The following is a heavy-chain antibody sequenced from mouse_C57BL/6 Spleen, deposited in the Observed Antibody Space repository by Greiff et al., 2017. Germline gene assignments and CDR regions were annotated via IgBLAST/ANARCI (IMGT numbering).Heavy chain of an antibody. D-gene: IGHD2-3*01. CDR3: ARYDGNNWYFDV. J-gene: IGHJ1*03. CDR2: IYPGDGDT. Sequence: QVQLQQSGPELVKPGASVKISCKASGYAFSSSWMNWVKQRPGTGLEWIGRIYPGDGDTNYNGKFKGKATLTADKSSSTAYMQLSSLTSEDSAVYFCARYDGNNWYFDVWGTGTTVTVSS. V-gene: IGHV1-82*01. CDR1: GYAFSSSW.